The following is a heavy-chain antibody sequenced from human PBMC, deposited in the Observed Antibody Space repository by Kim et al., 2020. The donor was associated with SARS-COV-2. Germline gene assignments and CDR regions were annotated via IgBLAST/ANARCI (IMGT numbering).Heavy chain of an antibody. CDR1: GFTFSSYA. Sequence: GGSLRLSCAASGFTFSSYAMHWVRQAPGKGLEWVAVISYDGSNKSYADSVKGRVTITRDNSKNTLYLQMNSLRAEDRALYYCARDFYYGSGSFVGYYYYDGMDCWGQATTVTVSS. J-gene: IGHJ6*02. CDR3: ARDFYYGSGSFVGYYYYDGMDC. V-gene: IGHV3-30*04. D-gene: IGHD3-10*01. CDR2: ISYDGSNK.